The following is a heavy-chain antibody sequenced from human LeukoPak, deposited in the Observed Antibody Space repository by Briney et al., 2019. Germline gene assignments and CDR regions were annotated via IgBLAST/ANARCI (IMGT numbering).Heavy chain of an antibody. CDR2: IKQDGSEK. Sequence: SGGSLGLSCAASGFTFSSYWMSWVRQAPGKGLEWVANIKQDGSEKYYVDSVKGRFTISRDNAKNSLYLQMNSLRAEDTAVYYCASAIYCSSTSCHPWFDPWGQGTLVTVSS. CDR1: GFTFSSYW. D-gene: IGHD2-2*01. V-gene: IGHV3-7*01. J-gene: IGHJ5*02. CDR3: ASAIYCSSTSCHPWFDP.